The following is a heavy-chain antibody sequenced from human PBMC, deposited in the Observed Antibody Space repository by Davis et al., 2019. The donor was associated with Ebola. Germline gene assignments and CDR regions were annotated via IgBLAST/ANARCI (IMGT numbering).Heavy chain of an antibody. Sequence: GESLKISCAASGFTFSSYGMHWVRQAPGKGLEWVAFISYDGRYKFYADSVKGRFTISRDNSKNTLYLQLNSLRTEDTAVYYCATDPPASGYFDYWGQGTLVTVSS. CDR2: ISYDGRYK. CDR1: GFTFSSYG. J-gene: IGHJ4*02. D-gene: IGHD2-15*01. V-gene: IGHV3-30*03. CDR3: ATDPPASGYFDY.